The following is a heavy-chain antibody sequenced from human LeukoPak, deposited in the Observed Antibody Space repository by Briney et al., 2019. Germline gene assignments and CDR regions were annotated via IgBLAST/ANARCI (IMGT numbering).Heavy chain of an antibody. V-gene: IGHV1-18*01. CDR3: ARVITMVRGVISAFDI. CDR1: GYTFTSYG. J-gene: IGHJ3*02. CDR2: ISAYNGNT. Sequence: ASVKVSCKASGYTFTSYGISWVRQAPGQGLEWMGWISAYNGNTNYAQKLQGRVTMTTDTSTSTAYMELRSLRSDDTAAYYCARVITMVRGVISAFDIWGQGTMVTVSS. D-gene: IGHD3-10*01.